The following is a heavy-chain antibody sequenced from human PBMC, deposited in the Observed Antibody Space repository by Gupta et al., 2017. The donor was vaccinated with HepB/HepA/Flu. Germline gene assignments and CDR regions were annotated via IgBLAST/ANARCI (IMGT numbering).Heavy chain of an antibody. J-gene: IGHJ3*02. V-gene: IGHV3-30-3*01. D-gene: IGHD3-22*01. Sequence: QVQLVESGGGVVQPGRSLRLSCAASGFTFSSYAMHWVRQAPGKGLEWVAVISYDGSNKYYADSVKGRFTISRDNSKNTLYLQMNSLRAEDTAVYYCASSSYYYDSSGYLDAFDIWGQGTMVTVSS. CDR3: ASSSYYYDSSGYLDAFDI. CDR1: GFTFSSYA. CDR2: ISYDGSNK.